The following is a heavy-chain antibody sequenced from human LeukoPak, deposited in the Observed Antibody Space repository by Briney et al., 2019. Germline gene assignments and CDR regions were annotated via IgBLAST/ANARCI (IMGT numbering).Heavy chain of an antibody. Sequence: SETLSLTCTVSGGSISSYYWSWIRQPAGKGLEWIGRIYTSGSTNYNPSLKSRVTISVDTSKNQFSLKLSSVTAADTAVYYCASVYYYDSSGYYVDYWGQGTLVTVSS. J-gene: IGHJ4*02. D-gene: IGHD3-22*01. CDR1: GGSISSYY. V-gene: IGHV4-4*07. CDR3: ASVYYYDSSGYYVDY. CDR2: IYTSGST.